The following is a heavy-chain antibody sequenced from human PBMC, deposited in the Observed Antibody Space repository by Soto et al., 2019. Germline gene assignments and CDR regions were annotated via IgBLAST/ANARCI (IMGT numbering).Heavy chain of an antibody. Sequence: EVQLLESGGGLVQPGGSLRLSCAASGFTFSSYAMSWVRQAPGKGLGWVSGISGSGDSTYYAGSVKGRCTSSRDNSKTTLYLQMCSLRAEDTAVYYCASRAYYDNSGYYYYYFDYWGRGALVTVSS. J-gene: IGHJ4*02. CDR1: GFTFSSYA. CDR2: ISGSGDST. D-gene: IGHD3-22*01. CDR3: ASRAYYDNSGYYYYYFDY. V-gene: IGHV3-23*01.